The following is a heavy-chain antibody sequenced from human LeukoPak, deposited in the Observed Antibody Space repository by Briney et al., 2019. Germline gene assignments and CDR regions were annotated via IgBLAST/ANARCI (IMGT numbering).Heavy chain of an antibody. V-gene: IGHV3-7*01. Sequence: PGGSLRLSCAASGFTFSSYWMSWVRQAPGKGLEWVANIKQDGSEKYYVDPVKGRFTISRDNAKNSLYLQMNSLRAEDTAVYYCARDSGYYYDSSGYYISGYFDYWGQGTLVTVSS. CDR2: IKQDGSEK. J-gene: IGHJ4*02. CDR3: ARDSGYYYDSSGYYISGYFDY. D-gene: IGHD3-22*01. CDR1: GFTFSSYW.